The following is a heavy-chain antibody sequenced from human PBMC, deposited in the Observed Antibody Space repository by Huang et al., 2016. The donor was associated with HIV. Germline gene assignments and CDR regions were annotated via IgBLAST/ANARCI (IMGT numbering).Heavy chain of an antibody. Sequence: QVQLQQWGAGLLKPSETLSLTCSLYRGSLCGNFWGWIRQSPRVGLEWIGDVCGSGSAQYNPSIKSRVTISRDMSKNQFSLKVTAVTAADTGIYYCVRGASKMVDKTSAFDSWGQGTMVTVSS. CDR2: VCGSGSA. D-gene: IGHD2-15*01. CDR3: VRGASKMVDKTSAFDS. V-gene: IGHV4-34*01. J-gene: IGHJ3*02. CDR1: RGSLCGNF.